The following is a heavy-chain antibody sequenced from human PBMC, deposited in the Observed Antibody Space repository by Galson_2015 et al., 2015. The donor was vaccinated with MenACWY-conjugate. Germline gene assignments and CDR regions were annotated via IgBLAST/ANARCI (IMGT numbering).Heavy chain of an antibody. CDR1: GGSIGSSSYY. J-gene: IGHJ5*02. CDR3: ARSSTVTTRWFDP. CDR2: ISYSGNT. V-gene: IGHV4-39*07. Sequence: LSLTCIVSGGSIGSSSYYWAWIRQPPEKGLEWIATISYSGNTYYNPSLKSRVTISVDTSRNQFSLNLNSVTAADTAVYYCARSSTVTTRWFDPWGQGTLVTVSS. D-gene: IGHD4-17*01.